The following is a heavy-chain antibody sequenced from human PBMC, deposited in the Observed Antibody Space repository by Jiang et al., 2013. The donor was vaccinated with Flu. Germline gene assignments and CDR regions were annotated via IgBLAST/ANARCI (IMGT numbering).Heavy chain of an antibody. D-gene: IGHD6-6*01. CDR2: IYYSGST. CDR3: ARSREAAREGEEIRGFAFDI. V-gene: IGHV4-31*02. J-gene: IGHJ3*02. Sequence: SWIRQHPGKGLEWIGYIYYSGSTYYNPSLKSRVTISVDTSKNQFSLKLSSVTAADTAVYYCARSREAAREGEEIRGFAFDIWGQGTMVTVSS.